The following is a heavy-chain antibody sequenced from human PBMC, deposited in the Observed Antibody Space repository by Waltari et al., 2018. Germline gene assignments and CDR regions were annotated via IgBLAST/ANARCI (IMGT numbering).Heavy chain of an antibody. D-gene: IGHD1-26*01. J-gene: IGHJ6*02. CDR1: GYSFTSFD. CDR3: ARAVGGAARGYFGFDD. V-gene: IGHV1-8*02. CDR2: MNPNSDEK. Sequence: QVQLVQSGAEVKKPGASVKVSCKASGYSFTSFDINWVRQAAGQGLEWMGWMNPNSDEKDKAQKFQGRITMTSNTSISTAYMELPSLRFDDTAVYYCARAVGGAARGYFGFDDWGQGTTVTVS.